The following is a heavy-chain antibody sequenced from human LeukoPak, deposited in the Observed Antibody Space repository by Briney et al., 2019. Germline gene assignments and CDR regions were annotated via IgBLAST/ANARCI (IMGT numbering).Heavy chain of an antibody. CDR1: GGSFSGYY. V-gene: IGHV4-34*01. CDR3: ARSYAVTLYYFDY. CDR2: INHSGST. J-gene: IGHJ4*02. D-gene: IGHD4-11*01. Sequence: SETLSLTCAVYGGSFSGYYWSWIRQPPGKGLEWIGEINHSGSTNYNPSLKSRVTISVDTSKNQFSLKLSSVTAADTAVYYCARSYAVTLYYFDYWGQGTLVTVSS.